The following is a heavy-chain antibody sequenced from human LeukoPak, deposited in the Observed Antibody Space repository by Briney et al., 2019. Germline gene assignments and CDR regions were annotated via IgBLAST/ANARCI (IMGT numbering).Heavy chain of an antibody. J-gene: IGHJ4*02. CDR1: GFTFSNHW. Sequence: GGSLRLSCAASGFTFSNHWMHWVRQAPGKGLEWVAFIRYDGINKYYADSVKGRFTISRDSFKNTLYLQMNSLRPEDTAVYYCARGIVAAGNIDYWGQGTLVTVSS. CDR2: IRYDGINK. CDR3: ARGIVAAGNIDY. D-gene: IGHD6-13*01. V-gene: IGHV3-30*02.